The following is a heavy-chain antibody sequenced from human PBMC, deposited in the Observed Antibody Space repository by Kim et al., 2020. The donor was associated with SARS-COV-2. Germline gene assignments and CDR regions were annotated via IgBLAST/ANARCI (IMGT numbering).Heavy chain of an antibody. J-gene: IGHJ5*02. CDR3: ARDSSSSGWYGRDNWFDP. D-gene: IGHD6-19*01. CDR2: IYHSGST. Sequence: SETLSLTCTVSGYSISSGYYWGWIRQPPGKGLEWIGSIYHSGSTYDNPSLESRVTISVDTSRNQFSLKLSSVTAADTAVYYCARDSSSSGWYGRDNWFDP. CDR1: GYSISSGYY. V-gene: IGHV4-38-2*02.